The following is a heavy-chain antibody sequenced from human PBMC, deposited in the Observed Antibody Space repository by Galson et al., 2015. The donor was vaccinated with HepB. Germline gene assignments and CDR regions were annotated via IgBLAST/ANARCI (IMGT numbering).Heavy chain of an antibody. J-gene: IGHJ4*02. CDR1: GFTVSTNY. Sequence: SLRLSCAVSGFTVSTNYMSWVRQAPGKGLEWVSVMFSGGSTYYAESVKGRFTISRDNSKNTLLLQMNSLRPEDTAVYYCAREGYSIEVAGPFDYWGQGTLVTVSS. CDR3: AREGYSIEVAGPFDY. D-gene: IGHD5-24*01. V-gene: IGHV3-66*02. CDR2: MFSGGST.